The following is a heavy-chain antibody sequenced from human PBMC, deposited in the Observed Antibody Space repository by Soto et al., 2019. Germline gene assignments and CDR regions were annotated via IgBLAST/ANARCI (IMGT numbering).Heavy chain of an antibody. Sequence: QVQLVQSGAEVKKPGSSVKVSCKASGGTFSSYAISWVRQAPGQGLEWVGGIIPIFGTANYAQKFQCRVTMTADESTSTAYMELSSLRSEDTAVYYCARDPRAIYGASPGFDYWGQGTLVTVSS. CDR2: IIPIFGTA. CDR3: ARDPRAIYGASPGFDY. J-gene: IGHJ4*02. D-gene: IGHD4-17*01. V-gene: IGHV1-69*01. CDR1: GGTFSSYA.